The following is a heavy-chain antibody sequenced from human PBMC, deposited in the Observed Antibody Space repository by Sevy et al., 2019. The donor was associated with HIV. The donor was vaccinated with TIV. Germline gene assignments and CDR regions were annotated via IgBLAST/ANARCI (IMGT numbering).Heavy chain of an antibody. CDR1: GFSVRDNS. CDR2: ISAGIST. V-gene: IGHV3-66*02. Sequence: GGSLRLSCAASGFSVRDNSMSWVRQAPGQGLEWVSVISAGISTHYAESVQGRFTISRDNPKNTLFLQMNRLRAEDTAVYYCAKDAQLQVRTSAFTGGSPGIDLWGQGTLVTVSS. CDR3: AKDAQLQVRTSAFTGGSPGIDL. J-gene: IGHJ5*02. D-gene: IGHD1-1*01.